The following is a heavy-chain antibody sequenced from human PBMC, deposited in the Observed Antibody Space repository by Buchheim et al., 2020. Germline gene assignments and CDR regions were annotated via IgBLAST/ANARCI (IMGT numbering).Heavy chain of an antibody. J-gene: IGHJ6*02. V-gene: IGHV4-30-4*07. Sequence: QVQLQESGPGLVKPSQTLSLTCAVSGGSISRGGYSWSWIRQPPGKGLEWIGYIYYSGSTYYNPSLKSRVTISVDTSKNQFSLKLSSVTAADTAVYYCARNIKTYYDFWSGPLYGMDVWGQGTT. D-gene: IGHD3-3*01. CDR2: IYYSGST. CDR1: GGSISRGGYS. CDR3: ARNIKTYYDFWSGPLYGMDV.